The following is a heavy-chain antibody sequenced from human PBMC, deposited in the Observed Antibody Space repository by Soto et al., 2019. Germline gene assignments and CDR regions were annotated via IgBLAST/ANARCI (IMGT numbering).Heavy chain of an antibody. J-gene: IGHJ3*01. CDR1: GFTFSSYS. Sequence: GGSLRLSCAASGFTFSSYSMNWVRKGPGKGLEWVSYISSSSSTTYYADSVKGRFTISRDNAKNSLYLQMNSLRDEDTAVYYCVRLNGSNARAFDFWGQGIMVTVSS. D-gene: IGHD2-2*01. CDR3: VRLNGSNARAFDF. CDR2: ISSSSSTT. V-gene: IGHV3-48*02.